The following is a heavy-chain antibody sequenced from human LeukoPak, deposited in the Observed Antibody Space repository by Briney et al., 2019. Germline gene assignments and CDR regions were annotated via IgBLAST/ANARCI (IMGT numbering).Heavy chain of an antibody. CDR3: ARETLGLFEY. CDR2: IFYSGST. V-gene: IGHV4-4*08. Sequence: TSETLCLTCTVSGGSISSFYWSWIRQPPGKGLEWVGNIFYSGSTNYNTSLKKRGTISVDKSKSQLSLRLSSVTAADTAVYYCARETLGLFEYWGQGTLVTVSS. CDR1: GGSISSFY. J-gene: IGHJ4*02.